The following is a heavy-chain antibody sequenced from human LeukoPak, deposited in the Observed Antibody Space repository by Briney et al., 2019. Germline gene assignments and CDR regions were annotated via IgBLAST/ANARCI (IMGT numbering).Heavy chain of an antibody. V-gene: IGHV3-7*05. Sequence: SGGSLRLSCAASGFTFSNFWMTWVRQAPGKGLEGVANINQDGSVKYYVDSVKGRFTISRDNAKNSFYLQMNSLRAEDTAVYFCARDDAPDYGDFELFGYWGQGTLVTVSS. CDR2: INQDGSVK. D-gene: IGHD4-17*01. CDR3: ARDDAPDYGDFELFGY. CDR1: GFTFSNFW. J-gene: IGHJ4*02.